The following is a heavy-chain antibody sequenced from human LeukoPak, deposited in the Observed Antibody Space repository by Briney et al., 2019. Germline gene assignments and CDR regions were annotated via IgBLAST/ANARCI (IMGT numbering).Heavy chain of an antibody. J-gene: IGHJ4*02. CDR1: GFTFSSYW. Sequence: RPGGSLRLSCAASGFTFSSYWMSWVRQAPGRGLEWVANMKYDGSEKYYADSVKGRFTISRDNAKNSLYLQMNSLRAEDTAVYYCARDIEAAGLFLDYWGQGTLVTVSS. D-gene: IGHD6-13*01. V-gene: IGHV3-7*01. CDR3: ARDIEAAGLFLDY. CDR2: MKYDGSEK.